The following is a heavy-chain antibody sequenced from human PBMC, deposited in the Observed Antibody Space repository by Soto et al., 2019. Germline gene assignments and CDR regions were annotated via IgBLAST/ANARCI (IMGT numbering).Heavy chain of an antibody. J-gene: IGHJ4*02. CDR3: AKDGGRWLKFSWGYYFDY. Sequence: EVQLLESGGGLVQPGGSLRLSCAASGFTFSSYAMSWVRQAPGKGLEWVSAISGSGGSTYYADSVKGRFTISRDNSKNTMYLQMNSMRAEDTAVYYCAKDGGRWLKFSWGYYFDYWGQGPLVTVSS. D-gene: IGHD3-16*01. CDR2: ISGSGGST. V-gene: IGHV3-23*01. CDR1: GFTFSSYA.